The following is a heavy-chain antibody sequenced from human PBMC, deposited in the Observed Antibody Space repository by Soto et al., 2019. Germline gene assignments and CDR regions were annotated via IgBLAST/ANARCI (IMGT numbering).Heavy chain of an antibody. CDR1: GFTFSSYA. CDR3: AKRTVGWYFDL. Sequence: EVQLLESGGGLVQPGGSLRLSCAASGFTFSSYAMNWVRQAPGKGLEWVSVISGSGGSTYYADAVKGRFTISRYNSKNTLYLQMNSLRAEDTAVYYSAKRTVGWYFDLWGRGTLGTVSS. CDR2: ISGSGGST. V-gene: IGHV3-23*01. D-gene: IGHD4-17*01. J-gene: IGHJ2*01.